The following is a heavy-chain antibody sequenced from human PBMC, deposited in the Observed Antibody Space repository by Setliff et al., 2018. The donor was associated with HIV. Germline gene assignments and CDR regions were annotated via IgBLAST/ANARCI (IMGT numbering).Heavy chain of an antibody. CDR3: AIRGSSGWYVGGYFDY. J-gene: IGHJ4*02. Sequence: PSETLSLTCAVYGGSFSGYYWSWIRQPPGKGLEWIGEINHSGSTNYNPSLKSRVTISVDTSKNRFSLKLSSVTAADTAVYYCAIRGSSGWYVGGYFDYWGQGTLVTVSS. CDR1: GGSFSGYY. CDR2: INHSGST. V-gene: IGHV4-34*01. D-gene: IGHD6-19*01.